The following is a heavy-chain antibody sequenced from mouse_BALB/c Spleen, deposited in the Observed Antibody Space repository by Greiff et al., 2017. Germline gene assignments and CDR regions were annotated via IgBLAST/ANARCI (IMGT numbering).Heavy chain of an antibody. Sequence: QVQLQQSGAELVKPGASVKLSCKTSGYTFTSYWIQWVKQRPGQGLGWIGEIFPGTGTTYYNEKFKGKATLTIDTSSSTAYMQLSSLTSEDSAVDFCARRGTTVAHFDYWGQGTTLTVSS. CDR3: ARRGTTVAHFDY. CDR1: GYTFTSYW. V-gene: IGHV1S132*01. J-gene: IGHJ2*01. D-gene: IGHD1-1*01. CDR2: IFPGTGTT.